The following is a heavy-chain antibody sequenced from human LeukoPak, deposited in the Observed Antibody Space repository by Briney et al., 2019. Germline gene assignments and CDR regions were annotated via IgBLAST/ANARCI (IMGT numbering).Heavy chain of an antibody. CDR2: ISSSSSYI. Sequence: GGSLRLSCAASGFAFSSSTMNWVRQAPGKGLEWVSSISSSSSYIFYADSVMGRFTISRDNAKNSLFLQMNSLRAEDTAVYYCAGDLETGYFYYYAMDVWGQGTTVTVSS. CDR1: GFAFSSST. CDR3: AGDLETGYFYYYAMDV. J-gene: IGHJ6*02. V-gene: IGHV3-21*01. D-gene: IGHD1-1*01.